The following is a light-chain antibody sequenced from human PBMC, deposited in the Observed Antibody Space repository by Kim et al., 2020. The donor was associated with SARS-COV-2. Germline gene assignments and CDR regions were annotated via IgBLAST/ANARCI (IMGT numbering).Light chain of an antibody. CDR2: GAS. CDR3: QQDSWSPWT. J-gene: IGKJ1*01. CDR1: QIGSSYL. V-gene: IGKV3-20*01. Sequence: TAPPSCTARQIGSSYLLSWYQQTPGQAPRLFSYGASSSATGTPGRCSGSGSGTVITLTISRVEPEDVAEYCCQQDSWSPWTFGQGTKVDIK.